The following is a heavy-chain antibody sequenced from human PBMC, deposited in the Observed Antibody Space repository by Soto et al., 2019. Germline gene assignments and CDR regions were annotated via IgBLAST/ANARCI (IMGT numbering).Heavy chain of an antibody. CDR2: ISGYNNNK. V-gene: IGHV1-18*01. J-gene: IGHJ4*02. CDR1: GYTFTSYG. D-gene: IGHD6-13*01. CDR3: ARVGAIAPAEGAY. Sequence: QIQLVQSGTEVREPGASVKVSCQDSGYTFTSYGIIWVRQAPGQGLELMGWISGYNNNKNYAQKYQARVTMTTDTSTRTAYMELRSLRSDDTAVYYCARVGAIAPAEGAYWGQGTLVTVSS.